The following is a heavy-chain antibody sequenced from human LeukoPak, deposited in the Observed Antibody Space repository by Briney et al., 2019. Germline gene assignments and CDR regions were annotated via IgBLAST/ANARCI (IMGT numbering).Heavy chain of an antibody. CDR2: IYYSGST. CDR1: GGSISSSSYY. Sequence: TSETLSLTCTVSGGSISSSSYYWGWIRQPPGKGLEWIGSIYYSGSTYYNPSLKSRVTISVDTSKNQFSLKLSSVTAADTAVYYCARGYSGDFDYWGQGTLVTVSS. J-gene: IGHJ4*02. V-gene: IGHV4-39*07. D-gene: IGHD3-10*01. CDR3: ARGYSGDFDY.